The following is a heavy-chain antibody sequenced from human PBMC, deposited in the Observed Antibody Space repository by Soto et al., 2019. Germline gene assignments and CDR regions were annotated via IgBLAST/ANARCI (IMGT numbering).Heavy chain of an antibody. J-gene: IGHJ6*02. Sequence: QITLKESGPTLVKPTQTLTLTCTVSGLSLRTTGVGVGWVRQPPGKALEWLALLYWDDDKRYSPSLKSRLTITKDISEKQVFLTMTNMDPVDTATYYCVQTRCGGDCLEIYSSHAYYGVDVWGQGTTVTVSS. CDR2: LYWDDDK. D-gene: IGHD2-21*02. V-gene: IGHV2-5*02. CDR1: GLSLRTTGVG. CDR3: VQTRCGGDCLEIYSSHAYYGVDV.